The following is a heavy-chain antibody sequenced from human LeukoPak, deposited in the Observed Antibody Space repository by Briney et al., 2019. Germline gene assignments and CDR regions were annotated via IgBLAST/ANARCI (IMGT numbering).Heavy chain of an antibody. CDR3: ARVSGQLLSYSVY. V-gene: IGHV1-18*01. CDR1: GYTLSRYC. D-gene: IGHD2-2*01. J-gene: IGHJ4*02. CDR2: ISAYDGNT. Sequence: ASVKGSCQASGYTLSRYCISWVGQAPGQGLGWKGWISAYDGNTNYAQKLQGRVTMTTDTSTSTAYMELRSLRSDDTAVYYCARVSGQLLSYSVYWGQGTLVTVSS.